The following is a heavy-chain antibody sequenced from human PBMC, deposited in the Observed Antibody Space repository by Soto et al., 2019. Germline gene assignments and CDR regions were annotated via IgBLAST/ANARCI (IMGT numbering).Heavy chain of an antibody. V-gene: IGHV1-46*01. Sequence: SVKVSCKASGYTLTSHHLHWVRQAPGQGLEWMGIINPNDGGTLYAQKFQGRVTMTRDTSTSTAYMELSSLRSEDTAGYYCARVAWQSLDYWGQGTLGTVSA. CDR1: GYTLTSHH. CDR2: INPNDGGT. CDR3: ARVAWQSLDY. J-gene: IGHJ4*02.